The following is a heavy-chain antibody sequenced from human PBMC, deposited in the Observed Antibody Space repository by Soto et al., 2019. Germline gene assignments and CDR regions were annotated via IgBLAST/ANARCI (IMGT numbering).Heavy chain of an antibody. J-gene: IGHJ3*01. V-gene: IGHV3-74*01. Sequence: EVQLVESVGGLVQPGESLRLSCVASGFTFDYYWMHWVRQVQGKGLVWVSHIHSDGTTTTYADSVRGRFTISRDNAKNTRELQMNSVRADGTSVYYCARGDRGGFDLWGQGTVVTVSS. CDR1: GFTFDYYW. CDR2: IHSDGTTT. CDR3: ARGDRGGFDL. D-gene: IGHD3-16*01.